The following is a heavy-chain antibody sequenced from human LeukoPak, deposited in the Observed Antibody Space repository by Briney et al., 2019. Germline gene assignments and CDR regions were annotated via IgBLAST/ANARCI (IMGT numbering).Heavy chain of an antibody. Sequence: GGSLRLSCAASGFTFSSYAMSWVRQAPGKGLEWVSAISGSGGSTYYADSVKGRFTISRDNAKNSLYLQMNSLRAEDTAVYYCARGRHRIDTKKNGEDDYWGQGTLVTVSS. CDR1: GFTFSSYA. CDR2: ISGSGGST. D-gene: IGHD3-16*02. V-gene: IGHV3-23*01. J-gene: IGHJ4*02. CDR3: ARGRHRIDTKKNGEDDY.